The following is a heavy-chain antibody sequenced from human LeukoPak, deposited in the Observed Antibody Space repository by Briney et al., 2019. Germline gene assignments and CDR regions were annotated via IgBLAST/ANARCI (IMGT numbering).Heavy chain of an antibody. V-gene: IGHV4-39*07. CDR1: GGSISSSSYY. CDR2: IYYSGST. CDR3: ARDLTSSSGYFDP. D-gene: IGHD3-22*01. Sequence: PSETLSLTCTVSGGSISSSSYYWGWIRQPPGKGLEWIGSIYYSGSTYYNPSLKSRFTISVDTAKNQFSLKLSSVTAADMAVYYCARDLTSSSGYFDPWGQGTLVTVSS. J-gene: IGHJ5*02.